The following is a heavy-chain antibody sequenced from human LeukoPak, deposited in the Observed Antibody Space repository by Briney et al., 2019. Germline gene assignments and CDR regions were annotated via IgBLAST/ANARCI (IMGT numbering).Heavy chain of an antibody. V-gene: IGHV3-66*01. CDR3: ARDRTMVRGVPAFDY. Sequence: GGSLRLSCAASGFTVSSNSMSWIRQAPGKGLEWVSVIYSGGSTYYADSVKGRFTISRDNSKNTLYLQMNSLRAEDTAVYYCARDRTMVRGVPAFDYWGQGTLVTVSS. CDR2: IYSGGST. D-gene: IGHD3-10*01. J-gene: IGHJ4*02. CDR1: GFTVSSNS.